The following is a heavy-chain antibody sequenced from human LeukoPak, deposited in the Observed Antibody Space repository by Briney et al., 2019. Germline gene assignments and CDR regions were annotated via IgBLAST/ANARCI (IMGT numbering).Heavy chain of an antibody. D-gene: IGHD3-9*01. CDR3: ARGYFDWFLDN. CDR2: IYYTGST. J-gene: IGHJ4*02. V-gene: IGHV4-59*01. Sequence: SEALSLTCTVSGGSISSYYWSWVRQPPGKGLEWIGYIYYTGSTNYNPSLDSRVTISVDMSKSQVSLNLKYVTAADTAVYYCARGYFDWFLDNWGRGTLVTVSS. CDR1: GGSISSYY.